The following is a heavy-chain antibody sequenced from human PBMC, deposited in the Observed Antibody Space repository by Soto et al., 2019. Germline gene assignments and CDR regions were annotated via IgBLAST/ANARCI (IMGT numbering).Heavy chain of an antibody. CDR1: GGSISSGGYY. V-gene: IGHV4-61*08. Sequence: SETLSLTCTVSGGSISSGGYYWSWIRQHPGKGLEWIGYFFYSGSTNYNPSLKSRVTISVDTSKNQFSLKLSSVTAADTAVYYCARHDWAKPFDYWGQGTLVTVSS. CDR2: FFYSGST. CDR3: ARHDWAKPFDY. D-gene: IGHD3-9*01. J-gene: IGHJ4*02.